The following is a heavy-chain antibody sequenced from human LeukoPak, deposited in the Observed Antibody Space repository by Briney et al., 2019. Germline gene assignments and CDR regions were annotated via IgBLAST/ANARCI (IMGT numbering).Heavy chain of an antibody. CDR2: ISGSGGST. Sequence: GGSLRLSCAASGFTFSSYAMSWVRQAPGKGLEWVSAISGSGGSTYYADSVKGRFTISRDNSKNTLYLQMNSLRAEDTAVYYCAKDRADFWSVRDAFDIWGQGTMVTVSS. CDR3: AKDRADFWSVRDAFDI. CDR1: GFTFSSYA. D-gene: IGHD3-3*01. J-gene: IGHJ3*02. V-gene: IGHV3-23*01.